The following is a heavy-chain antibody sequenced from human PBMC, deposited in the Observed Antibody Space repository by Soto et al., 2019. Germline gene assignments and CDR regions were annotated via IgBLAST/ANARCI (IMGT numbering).Heavy chain of an antibody. D-gene: IGHD6-19*01. CDR1: GFTFSSYA. CDR3: ARDKSPYSSGWHNRLFDY. V-gene: IGHV3-30-3*01. CDR2: ISYDGSNK. Sequence: GGSLRLSCAASGFTFSSYAMSWVRQAPGKGLEWVAVISYDGSNKYYADSVKGRFTISRDNSKNTLYLQMNSLRAEDTAVYYCARDKSPYSSGWHNRLFDYWGQGTLVTVSS. J-gene: IGHJ4*02.